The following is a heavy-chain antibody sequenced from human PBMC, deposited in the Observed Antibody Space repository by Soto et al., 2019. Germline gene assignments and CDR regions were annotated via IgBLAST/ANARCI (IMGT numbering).Heavy chain of an antibody. CDR1: GGSISSYY. V-gene: IGHV4-4*07. CDR3: ARENVELGYCSGGSCSPFDY. D-gene: IGHD2-15*01. Sequence: SETLSLTCTVSGGSISSYYWSWIRQPAGKGLEWIGRIYTSGSTNYNPSLKSRVTMSVDTSKNQFSLKLSSVTAADTAVYYCARENVELGYCSGGSCSPFDYWGQGTLVTVSS. CDR2: IYTSGST. J-gene: IGHJ4*02.